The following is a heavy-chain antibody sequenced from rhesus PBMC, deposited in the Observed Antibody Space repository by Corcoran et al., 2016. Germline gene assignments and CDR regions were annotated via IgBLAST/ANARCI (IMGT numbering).Heavy chain of an antibody. D-gene: IGHD6-25*01. Sequence: QLQLQESGPGLVKSSETLSVTCAVSGGSISSSYWIWIRQAPGKGLERIGYIYGSGSSTNYNPSLKSRVTLSVDTSKNQLSLKLSSVTAADTAVYYCARVGYSGSWNGYFDLWGPGTPITISS. CDR2: IYGSGSST. J-gene: IGHJ2*01. CDR1: GGSISSSY. CDR3: ARVGYSGSWNGYFDL. V-gene: IGHV4-169*01.